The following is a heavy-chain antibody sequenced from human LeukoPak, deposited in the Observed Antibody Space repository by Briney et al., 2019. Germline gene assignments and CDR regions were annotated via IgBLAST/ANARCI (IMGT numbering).Heavy chain of an antibody. CDR3: ARVTDCGSGHSFDY. CDR1: GGSISSGGYS. V-gene: IGHV4-30-2*01. J-gene: IGHJ4*02. Sequence: PSQTLSLTCTVSGGSISSGGYSWSWIRQPPGKGLEWIGYIYHSGSTYYNPSLKSRVTISVDRSKNQFSLKLSSVTAADTAVYYCARVTDCGSGHSFDYWGQGTLVTVSS. CDR2: IYHSGST. D-gene: IGHD3-10*01.